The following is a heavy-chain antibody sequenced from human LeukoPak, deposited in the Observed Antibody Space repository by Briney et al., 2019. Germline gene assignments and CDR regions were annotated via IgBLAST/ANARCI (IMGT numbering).Heavy chain of an antibody. J-gene: IGHJ5*02. CDR3: ARSRLLSSGWYPTVDWFDL. Sequence: SETLSLTCTVSGGSISSYYWSWIRQPPGKGLEWIGYIYYSGSTNYNPSLKSRVTISVDTSKNQFSLKLSSVTAADTAVYYCARSRLLSSGWYPTVDWFDLWGQGTLVTVSS. CDR2: IYYSGST. D-gene: IGHD6-19*01. CDR1: GGSISSYY. V-gene: IGHV4-59*01.